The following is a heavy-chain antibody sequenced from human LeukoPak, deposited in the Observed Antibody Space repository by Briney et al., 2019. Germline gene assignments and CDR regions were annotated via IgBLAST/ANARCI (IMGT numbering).Heavy chain of an antibody. CDR3: ARHCSGGSCYTSAFDI. D-gene: IGHD2-15*01. CDR2: IYPGDSDT. V-gene: IGHV5-51*01. CDR1: GYTFTSYW. J-gene: IGHJ3*02. Sequence: KPGESLTISCTGSGYTFTSYWIGWVRQMPGKGLEWMGIIYPGDSDTTYSPSFQGQVTISADKSISTAYLQWSSLKASDTAMYYCARHCSGGSCYTSAFDIWGQGTMVTVSS.